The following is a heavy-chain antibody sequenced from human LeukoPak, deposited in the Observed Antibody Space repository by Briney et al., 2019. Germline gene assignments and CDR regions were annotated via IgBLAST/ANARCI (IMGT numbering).Heavy chain of an antibody. V-gene: IGHV3-48*01. J-gene: IGHJ3*02. D-gene: IGHD3-10*01. Sequence: PGGSLRLSCAASGFSFSTYSMNWVRQAPGKGLEWVSYVSFSSTTIYYADSVKGRFTICRDNAKNSLYLQIDSLRAEDTAMYYCARDSPSVYYRLGAFDIWGQGTMVTVSS. CDR3: ARDSPSVYYRLGAFDI. CDR2: VSFSSTTI. CDR1: GFSFSTYS.